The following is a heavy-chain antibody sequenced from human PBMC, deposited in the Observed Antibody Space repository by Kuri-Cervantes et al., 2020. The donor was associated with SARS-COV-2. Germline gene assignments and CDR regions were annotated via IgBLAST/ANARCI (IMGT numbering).Heavy chain of an antibody. D-gene: IGHD1-26*01. CDR1: GYSFTSYW. CDR3: ARSEVGATTYLDY. V-gene: IGHV5-51*01. CDR2: IYPGDSDT. Sequence: GESMKISCKGSGYSFTSYWIGWVRQMPGKGLEWMGIIYPGDSDTRYSPFFQGQVTISADKSISTAYLQWSSLKASDTAMYYCARSEVGATTYLDYWGQGTLVTDSS. J-gene: IGHJ4*02.